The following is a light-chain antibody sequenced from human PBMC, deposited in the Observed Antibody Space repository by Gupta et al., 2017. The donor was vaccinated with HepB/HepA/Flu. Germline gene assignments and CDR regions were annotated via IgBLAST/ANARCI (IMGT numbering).Light chain of an antibody. CDR2: AAS. CDR1: QSVNNY. Sequence: DIVLPQAPATLSLSPGERATRSCRASQSVNNYLAWYQQKPGQSPRRLIYAASNRATGIPARFSGSGSGTDFTLTISSLEPEDFAVYYCQQRSNWPSTFGGGTKVEIK. J-gene: IGKJ4*01. V-gene: IGKV3-11*01. CDR3: QQRSNWPST.